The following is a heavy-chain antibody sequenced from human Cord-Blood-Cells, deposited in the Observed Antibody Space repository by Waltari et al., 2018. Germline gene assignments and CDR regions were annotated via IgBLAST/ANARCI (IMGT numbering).Heavy chain of an antibody. Sequence: QVQLVQSGAEVKKPGSSVKVSCKASGGTFSSSAISWVRQAPGQGREGMGGIIPIFGTANYAQKFQGRVTITADESTSTAYMELSSLRSEDTAVYYCARDLSYYDFWSGYYDAFDIWGQGTMVTVSS. V-gene: IGHV1-69*01. CDR1: GGTFSSSA. J-gene: IGHJ3*02. CDR3: ARDLSYYDFWSGYYDAFDI. D-gene: IGHD3-3*01. CDR2: IIPIFGTA.